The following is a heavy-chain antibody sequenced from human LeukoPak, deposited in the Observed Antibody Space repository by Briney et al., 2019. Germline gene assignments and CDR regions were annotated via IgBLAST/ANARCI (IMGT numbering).Heavy chain of an antibody. J-gene: IGHJ3*02. CDR2: IRQDGNEI. Sequence: GGSLRLSCAASGFTFSTYWMSWVRQAPGKGPEWVSSIRQDGNEIYYVDSVKGRFTISRDNAKTSLYLQMNSLRAEDTAVYYCTRVTHYALDIWGQGTMVTVPS. CDR1: GFTFSTYW. V-gene: IGHV3-7*05. CDR3: TRVTHYALDI.